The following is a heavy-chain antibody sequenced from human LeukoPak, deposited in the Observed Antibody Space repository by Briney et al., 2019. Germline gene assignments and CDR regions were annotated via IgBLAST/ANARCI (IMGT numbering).Heavy chain of an antibody. D-gene: IGHD3-10*01. V-gene: IGHV1-24*01. CDR2: FDPEDGET. J-gene: IGHJ4*02. Sequence: ASVKVSCKVSGYTLTELSMHWVRQAPGKGLEWMGGFDPEDGETIYAQKFQGRVTMTEDTSTDTAYMELSSLRSEDTAVYYCATVHYYGSGSYYFGGPNDYWGQGTLVTVSS. CDR1: GYTLTELS. CDR3: ATVHYYGSGSYYFGGPNDY.